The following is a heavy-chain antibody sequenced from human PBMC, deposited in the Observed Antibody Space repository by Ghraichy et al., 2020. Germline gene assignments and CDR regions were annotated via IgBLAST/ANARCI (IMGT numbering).Heavy chain of an antibody. J-gene: IGHJ4*02. CDR2: ISGFDGRT. V-gene: IGHV3-23*01. D-gene: IGHD3-3*01. CDR1: GFLFKQNA. CDR3: ARRFDFWSVADRRIDY. Sequence: GGSLRLSCAASGFLFKQNAMTWVRQAPGKGLEWVSTISGFDGRTSDADSVKGRFTISRDNSNNTLYLQMDSLRVEDTAVYFCARRFDFWSVADRRIDYWGQGTLVTVSS.